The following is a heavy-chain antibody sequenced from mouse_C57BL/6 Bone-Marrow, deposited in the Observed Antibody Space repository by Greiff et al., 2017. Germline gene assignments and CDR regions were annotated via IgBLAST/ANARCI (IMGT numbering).Heavy chain of an antibody. J-gene: IGHJ2*01. D-gene: IGHD2-5*01. CDR1: GFTFSSYA. CDR3: ARDRRAYYSNWNYFDY. Sequence: EVMLVESGGGLVKPGGSLKLSCAASGFTFSSYAMSWVRQTPEKRLEWVATISDGGSYTYYTDNVKGRFTISRDNAKNNLYLQMSHLKSDDTAMYYCARDRRAYYSNWNYFDYWGQGTTLTVSS. V-gene: IGHV5-4*01. CDR2: ISDGGSYT.